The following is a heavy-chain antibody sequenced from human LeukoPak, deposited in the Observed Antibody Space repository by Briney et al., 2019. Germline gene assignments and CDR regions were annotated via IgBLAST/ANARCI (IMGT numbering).Heavy chain of an antibody. CDR2: IYHSGST. J-gene: IGHJ5*02. V-gene: IGHV4-30-2*01. CDR1: GGSISSGGYY. D-gene: IGHD3-10*01. Sequence: PSETLSLTCTVSGGSISSGGYYWNWIRQPPGKGLEWIGYIYHSGSTYYDPSLKSRVTISVDTSKNQFSLKLSSVTAADTAVYYCARGIYYYGSGNWFDPWGQGTLVTVSS. CDR3: ARGIYYYGSGNWFDP.